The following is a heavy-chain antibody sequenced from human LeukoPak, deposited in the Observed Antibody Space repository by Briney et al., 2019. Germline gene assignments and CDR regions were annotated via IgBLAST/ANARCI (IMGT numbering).Heavy chain of an antibody. CDR2: ISAYNGNT. CDR1: GGTFSSYA. V-gene: IGHV1-18*01. CDR3: ARDPAVIFWSGYDY. J-gene: IGHJ4*02. Sequence: ASVKVSCKASGGTFSSYAISWVRQAPGQGLQWMGWISAYNGNTNYAQKLQGRVTMTTDTSTSTAYMELRSLRSDDTAVYYCARDPAVIFWSGYDYWGQGTLVTVSS. D-gene: IGHD3-3*01.